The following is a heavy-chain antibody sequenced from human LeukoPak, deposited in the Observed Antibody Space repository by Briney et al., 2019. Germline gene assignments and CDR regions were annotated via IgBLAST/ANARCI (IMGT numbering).Heavy chain of an antibody. V-gene: IGHV1-18*01. D-gene: IGHD1-14*01. CDR2: INPYNGNT. Sequence: ASVKVSCKASGYTFTSYGISWVRQAPGQGLEWMGWINPYNGNTNYAQKLQGRVTMTTDTPTSTAYMELRSLGSDDTAGYFCARNRETRYFDLWGQGTLVSVSS. CDR1: GYTFTSYG. CDR3: ARNRETRYFDL. J-gene: IGHJ4*02.